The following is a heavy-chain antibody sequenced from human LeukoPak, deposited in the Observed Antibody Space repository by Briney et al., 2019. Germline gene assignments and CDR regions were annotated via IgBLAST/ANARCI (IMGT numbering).Heavy chain of an antibody. V-gene: IGHV1-8*02. CDR3: ARGSYGGNSGTGFDP. Sequence: GASVKASCKASGYTFTGYYMHWVRQAPGQGLEWMGWMNPNSGNTGYAQKFQGRVTMTRNTSISTAYMELSSLRSEDTAVYYCARGSYGGNSGTGFDPWGQGTLVTVSS. D-gene: IGHD4-23*01. CDR1: GYTFTGYY. CDR2: MNPNSGNT. J-gene: IGHJ5*02.